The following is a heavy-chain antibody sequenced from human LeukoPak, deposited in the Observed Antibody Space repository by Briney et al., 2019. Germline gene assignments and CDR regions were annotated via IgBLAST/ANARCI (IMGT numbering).Heavy chain of an antibody. CDR3: ARGTYHYDSSGPDNYFDY. CDR2: ILNSGTS. CDR1: GGSIGNYF. V-gene: IGHV4-59*01. Sequence: SETLSLTCTVSGGSIGNYFWNWIRQPPGKGLEWIGYILNSGTSNYNPSLKSRVTISTDTSKNQFFLKLRSVTAAETAGYYCARGTYHYDSSGPDNYFDYWGQGTLVTVSS. J-gene: IGHJ4*02. D-gene: IGHD3-22*01.